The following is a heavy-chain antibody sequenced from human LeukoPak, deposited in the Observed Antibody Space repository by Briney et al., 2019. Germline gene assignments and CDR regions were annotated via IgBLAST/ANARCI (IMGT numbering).Heavy chain of an antibody. CDR1: GFTFSSYS. CDR3: ARDFGERGPNFDY. V-gene: IGHV3-21*01. J-gene: IGHJ4*02. Sequence: PGGSLRLSCAASGFTFSSYSMNWVRQAPGKGLEWVSSISSSSSYIYYADSVKGRFTISRDNAKNSLYLQMNSLRAEDTAVYYCARDFGERGPNFDYGAQGTLVTVSS. D-gene: IGHD3-16*01. CDR2: ISSSSSYI.